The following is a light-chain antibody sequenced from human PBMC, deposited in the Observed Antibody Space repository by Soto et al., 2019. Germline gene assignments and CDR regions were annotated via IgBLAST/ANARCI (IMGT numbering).Light chain of an antibody. CDR1: QSISSG. CDR3: QQYNRYSWT. J-gene: IGKJ1*01. CDR2: DAS. V-gene: IGKV1-5*01. Sequence: IQMTQSPSTLSASVGDRVTITCRASQSISSGLAWYQQKPGKAPKLLIYDASSLESGVPSRFSGSGSGTEFTLTISSRQPDDFATYYCQQYNRYSWTFGQGTKVDIK.